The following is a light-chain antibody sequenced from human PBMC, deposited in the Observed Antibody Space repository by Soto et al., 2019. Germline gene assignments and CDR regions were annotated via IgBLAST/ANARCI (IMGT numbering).Light chain of an antibody. J-gene: IGKJ1*01. CDR1: QSLLDSDDGDTY. Sequence: DIVMTQTPLSLPVTPGEPASISCRSSQSLLDSDDGDTYLDWYLQKPGQSPQPLIYTVSYRASGVPDRFSGSGSGTDFTMKISRVEAEEVGVYYCMKSIEFPWTFGQGTKVEIK. CDR2: TVS. V-gene: IGKV2-40*01. CDR3: MKSIEFPWT.